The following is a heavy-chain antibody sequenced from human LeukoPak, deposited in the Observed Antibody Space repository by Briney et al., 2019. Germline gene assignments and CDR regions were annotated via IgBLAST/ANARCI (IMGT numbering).Heavy chain of an antibody. Sequence: GGSLRLSCAASGFTFSSYGMSWVRQAPGKGLEWVSSISSSSSYIYYADSVKGRFTISRDNAKNSLYLQMNGLRAEDTALYYCAKDIGAAAGPDYWGQGTLVTVSS. CDR1: GFTFSSYG. D-gene: IGHD6-13*01. J-gene: IGHJ4*02. V-gene: IGHV3-21*04. CDR3: AKDIGAAAGPDY. CDR2: ISSSSSYI.